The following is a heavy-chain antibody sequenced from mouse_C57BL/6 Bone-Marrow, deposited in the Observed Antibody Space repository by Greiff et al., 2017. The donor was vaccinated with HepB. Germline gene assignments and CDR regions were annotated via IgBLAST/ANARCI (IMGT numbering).Heavy chain of an antibody. CDR1: GYTFTSYW. Sequence: QVQLQQPGAELVRPGSSVKLSCKASGYTFTSYWMDWVKQRPGQGLEWIGNIYPSDSETHYNQKFKDKATLTVDKSSSTAYMQLSSLTSEDSAVYYCARIGWLLLYFDVWGTGSTVTASS. J-gene: IGHJ1*03. V-gene: IGHV1-61*01. CDR2: IYPSDSET. CDR3: ARIGWLLLYFDV. D-gene: IGHD2-3*01.